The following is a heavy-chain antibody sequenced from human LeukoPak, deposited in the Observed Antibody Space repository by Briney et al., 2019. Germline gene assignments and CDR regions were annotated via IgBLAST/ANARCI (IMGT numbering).Heavy chain of an antibody. D-gene: IGHD3-10*01. J-gene: IGHJ5*02. CDR1: GFTVSSNY. CDR3: AREGANYYGSGSYYSRFGWFDP. CDR2: IYSGGST. V-gene: IGHV3-53*01. Sequence: GGSLRLSCAASGFTVSSNYMSWVRQAPGKGLEWVSVIYSGGSTHYADSVKGRFTISRDNSKNTLYLQMNSLRAEDTAVYYCAREGANYYGSGSYYSRFGWFDPWGQGTLVTVSS.